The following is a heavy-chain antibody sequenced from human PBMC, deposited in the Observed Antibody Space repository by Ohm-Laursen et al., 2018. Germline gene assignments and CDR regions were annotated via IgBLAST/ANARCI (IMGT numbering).Heavy chain of an antibody. CDR2: ISSSGSTI. CDR3: ARAGRSSNSLDDAFDI. V-gene: IGHV3-11*01. CDR1: GFTFSDYY. Sequence: SLRLSCAASGFTFSDYYMSWIRQAPGKGLEWVSYISSSGSTIYYADSVKGRFTISRDNAKNSLYLQMNSLRAEDTAVYYCARAGRSSNSLDDAFDIWGQGTMVTVSS. J-gene: IGHJ3*02. D-gene: IGHD6-13*01.